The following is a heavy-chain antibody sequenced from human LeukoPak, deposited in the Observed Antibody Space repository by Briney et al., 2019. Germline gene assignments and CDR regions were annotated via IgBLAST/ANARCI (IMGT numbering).Heavy chain of an antibody. CDR2: IRSKANSYAT. V-gene: IGHV3-73*01. D-gene: IGHD3-10*01. J-gene: IGHJ4*02. Sequence: GGSLKLSCAASGFTFSGSAMHWVRQASGKGLEWVGRIRSKANSYATAYAASVKGRFTISRDDSKNTAYLQMNSLKTEDTAVYYRTTIASSGYWGQGTPVTVSS. CDR1: GFTFSGSA. CDR3: TTIASSGY.